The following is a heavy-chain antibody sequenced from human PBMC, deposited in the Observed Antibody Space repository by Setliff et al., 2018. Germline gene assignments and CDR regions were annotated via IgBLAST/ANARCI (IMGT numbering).Heavy chain of an antibody. CDR3: ARARSIAAADTFDY. V-gene: IGHV4-38-2*02. D-gene: IGHD6-13*01. CDR1: GYAVTTGYY. CDR2: VYHNGAT. Sequence: SETLSLTCSVSGYAVTTGYYWGWIRQAPGTGLQWIGSVYHNGATYYNPPLKSRVTISVDTSKNQFPLKLSSVTAADTAVYYCARARSIAAADTFDYWGQGTLVTVSS. J-gene: IGHJ4*01.